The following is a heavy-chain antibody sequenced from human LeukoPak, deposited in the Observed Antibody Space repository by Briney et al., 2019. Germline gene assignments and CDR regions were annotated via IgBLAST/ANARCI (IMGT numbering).Heavy chain of an antibody. J-gene: IGHJ4*02. CDR1: GFTFTSYA. CDR3: AKVREWLVPFDF. V-gene: IGHV3-23*01. CDR2: VSNSGDST. D-gene: IGHD5-12*01. Sequence: GGSLRLSCAAPGFTFTSYAMSWVRQAPGKGLEWVSSVSNSGDSTDYADSVKGRFTISRDNSKNTVYLQMNSLRAEDTAVYFCAKVREWLVPFDFWGQGTLVTVSS.